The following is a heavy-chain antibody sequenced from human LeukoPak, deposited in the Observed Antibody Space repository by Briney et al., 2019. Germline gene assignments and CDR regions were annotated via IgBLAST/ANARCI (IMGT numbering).Heavy chain of an antibody. Sequence: ASVKVSCKASGGTFSSYAISWVRQAPGQGLEWMGVIIPIFGTANYAQKFQGRVTITTDESTSTAYMELSSLRSEDTAVYYCARAPYNWNSEPYYYYYMDVWGKGTTVTVSS. CDR2: IIPIFGTA. CDR3: ARAPYNWNSEPYYYYYMDV. V-gene: IGHV1-69*05. D-gene: IGHD1/OR15-1a*01. J-gene: IGHJ6*03. CDR1: GGTFSSYA.